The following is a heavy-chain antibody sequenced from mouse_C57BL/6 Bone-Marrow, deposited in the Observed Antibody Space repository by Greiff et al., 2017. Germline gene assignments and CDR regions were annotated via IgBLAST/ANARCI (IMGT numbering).Heavy chain of an antibody. CDR1: GYAFSSSW. CDR2: MYPGDGDT. V-gene: IGHV1-82*01. J-gene: IGHJ3*01. D-gene: IGHD2-3*01. CDR3: ARWLLRGFAY. Sequence: VQLQQSGPELVKPGASVKISCKASGYAFSSSWMNWVKQRPGKGLEWIGRMYPGDGDTNYNGKFKGKATLTADKSSSTAYMQLSSLTSEDSAVYFCARWLLRGFAYWGQGTLVTVSA.